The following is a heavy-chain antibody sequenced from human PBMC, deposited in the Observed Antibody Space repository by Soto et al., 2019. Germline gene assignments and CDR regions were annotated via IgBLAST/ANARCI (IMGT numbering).Heavy chain of an antibody. Sequence: SXGSLILSCSASGFAFSNYAMHWVRQAPGKGLEWVSSISTSIDATYYADSVKGRFTISRDDSKNTLYLQMNSLRADDSAVYYCAKDRTVAARNFDYWGQGTQVTVSS. J-gene: IGHJ4*02. D-gene: IGHD6-6*01. CDR1: GFAFSNYA. CDR2: ISTSIDAT. V-gene: IGHV3-23*01. CDR3: AKDRTVAARNFDY.